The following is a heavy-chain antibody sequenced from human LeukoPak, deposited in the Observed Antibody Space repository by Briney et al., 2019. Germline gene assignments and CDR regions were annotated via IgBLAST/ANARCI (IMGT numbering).Heavy chain of an antibody. Sequence: ASVKVSCKASGYTFTSYYMHWVRQAPGQGLEWMGIINPSGGSTGYAQKFQGRVTMTRDTSTSTVYMELSSLRSEDTAVCYCARDLGYGGREYYFDYWGQGTLVTVSS. D-gene: IGHD4-23*01. CDR2: INPSGGST. V-gene: IGHV1-46*01. CDR3: ARDLGYGGREYYFDY. J-gene: IGHJ4*02. CDR1: GYTFTSYY.